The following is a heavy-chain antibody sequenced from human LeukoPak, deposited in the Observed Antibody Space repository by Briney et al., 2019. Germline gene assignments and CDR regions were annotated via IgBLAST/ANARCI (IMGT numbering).Heavy chain of an antibody. CDR2: IYYSGST. CDR3: ATQILLCHYY. J-gene: IGHJ4*02. Sequence: SETLSLTCTVSGGSTSSYYWSWIRQPPGKGLEWIGYIYYSGSTNYNPSLKSRVTISVDTSKNQFSLKLSSVTAADTAVYYCATQILLCHYYWGQGTLVTVSS. CDR1: GGSTSSYY. D-gene: IGHD2/OR15-2a*01. V-gene: IGHV4-59*08.